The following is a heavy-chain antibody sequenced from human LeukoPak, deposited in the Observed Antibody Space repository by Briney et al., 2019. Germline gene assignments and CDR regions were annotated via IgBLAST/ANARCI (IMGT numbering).Heavy chain of an antibody. V-gene: IGHV3-30*02. CDR3: ANRDYDILTGYYSDY. CDR2: IRYDGSNK. Sequence: PGGSLRLSCAASGFTFSSYGMHWVRQAPGKGLEWVAFIRYDGSNKYYADSVKGRFTISRDNSKNTLYLQMNSLRAEDTAVYYCANRDYDILTGYYSDYWGQGTLVTVSS. D-gene: IGHD3-9*01. J-gene: IGHJ4*02. CDR1: GFTFSSYG.